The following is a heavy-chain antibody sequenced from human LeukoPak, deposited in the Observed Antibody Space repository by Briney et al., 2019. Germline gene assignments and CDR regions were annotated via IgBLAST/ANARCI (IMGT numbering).Heavy chain of an antibody. CDR2: IYWNDDK. J-gene: IGHJ4*02. V-gene: IGHV2-5*01. D-gene: IGHD6-19*01. Sequence: SGPTLVNPTQTLTLTCTFSGFSLSTSGVGVGWIRQPPGKALEWLALIYWNDDKRYTPSLKSRLTITKDTPKNQVVLTMTNMDPVDTATYYCAQEPTGGYSSGWPHFDYWGQGTLVTVSS. CDR3: AQEPTGGYSSGWPHFDY. CDR1: GFSLSTSGVG.